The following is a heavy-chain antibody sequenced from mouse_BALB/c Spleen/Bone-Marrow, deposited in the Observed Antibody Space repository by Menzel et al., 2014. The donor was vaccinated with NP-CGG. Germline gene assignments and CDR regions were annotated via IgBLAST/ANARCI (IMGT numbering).Heavy chain of an antibody. CDR1: GFTFNTYA. V-gene: IGHV10-3*03. J-gene: IGHJ3*01. CDR2: IRSKSNNYAT. CDR3: VREDYGRGFAY. D-gene: IGHD1-1*01. Sequence: EVQRVESGGGLVQPKGSLKLSCAASGFTFNTYAMHWVCQAPGKGLEWVARIRSKSNNYATYYADSVKDRFTISRDDSQSMIYLQMNNRKTEDTAMYYCVREDYGRGFAYWGQGTLVTVSA.